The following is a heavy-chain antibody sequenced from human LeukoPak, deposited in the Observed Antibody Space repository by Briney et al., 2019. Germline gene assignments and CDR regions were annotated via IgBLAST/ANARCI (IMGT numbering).Heavy chain of an antibody. CDR1: GFTFSSYW. CDR3: ALQDTMFGVVINALDY. D-gene: IGHD3-3*01. J-gene: IGHJ4*02. CDR2: INSDGSST. V-gene: IGHV3-74*01. Sequence: PGGSLRLSCAASGFTFSSYWMHWVRQAPGKGLVWVSRINSDGSSTSYADSVKGRFTISRDNAKNTLYLQMNSLRAEDTAVYYCALQDTMFGVVINALDYWGQGTLVTVSS.